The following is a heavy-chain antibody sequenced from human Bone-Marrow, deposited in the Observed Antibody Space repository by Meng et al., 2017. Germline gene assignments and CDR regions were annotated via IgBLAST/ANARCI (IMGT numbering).Heavy chain of an antibody. CDR3: ARAGHSSSWYLYFDY. Sequence: ASVKVSCKTSGYTFTDYGFNWVRQAPGQGLEWMGWINPNSGGTNYAQKFQGRVTMTRDTSISTAYMELSRLRSDDTAVYYCARAGHSSSWYLYFDYWGQGTLVTVSS. CDR1: GYTFTDYG. D-gene: IGHD6-13*01. V-gene: IGHV1-2*02. CDR2: INPNSGGT. J-gene: IGHJ4*02.